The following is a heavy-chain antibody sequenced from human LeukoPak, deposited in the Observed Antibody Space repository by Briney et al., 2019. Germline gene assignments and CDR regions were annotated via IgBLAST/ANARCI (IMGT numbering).Heavy chain of an antibody. V-gene: IGHV3-30*18. D-gene: IGHD5-12*01. Sequence: GGSLRLSCAASGFTFSSYGMHWVRQAPGKGLEWVAVISYDGSNKYYADSVKGRFTISRDNSKNTRYLQMNSLRAEDTAVYYCAKSGSGLEIDYWGQGTLVTVSS. CDR3: AKSGSGLEIDY. J-gene: IGHJ4*02. CDR1: GFTFSSYG. CDR2: ISYDGSNK.